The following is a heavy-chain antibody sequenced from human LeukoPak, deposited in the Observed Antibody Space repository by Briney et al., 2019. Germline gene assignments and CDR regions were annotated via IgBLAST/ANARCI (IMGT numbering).Heavy chain of an antibody. V-gene: IGHV3-30*18. CDR2: ISYDGSNK. J-gene: IGHJ3*02. CDR3: AKEGYCSGGSCYGRVDAFDI. D-gene: IGHD2-15*01. Sequence: GGSLRLSCAASGFTFSSYGMYWVRQAPGKGLEWVAVISYDGSNKYYADSVKGRFTISRDNSKNTLYLQMNSLRAEDTAVYYCAKEGYCSGGSCYGRVDAFDIWGQGTMVTVSS. CDR1: GFTFSSYG.